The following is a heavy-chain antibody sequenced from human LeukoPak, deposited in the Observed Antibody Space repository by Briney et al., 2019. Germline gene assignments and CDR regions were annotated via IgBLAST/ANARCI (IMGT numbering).Heavy chain of an antibody. CDR3: AMNWNCDY. V-gene: IGHV3-64D*09. CDR2: ISNSGGST. CDR1: GFTFSGYA. Sequence: GGSLRLSCSASGFTFSGYAMLWVRQAPGKGLESVSAISNSGGSTYYADSVKGRFTISRDNSDNTLYLQMSSLRAEDTAVYYCAMNWNCDYWGQGTLVTVSS. D-gene: IGHD1-1*01. J-gene: IGHJ4*02.